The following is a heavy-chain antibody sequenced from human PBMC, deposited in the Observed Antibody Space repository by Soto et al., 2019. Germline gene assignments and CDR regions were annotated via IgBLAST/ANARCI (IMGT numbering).Heavy chain of an antibody. Sequence: GSLRLSCAASGFTFSSYAMHWVRQAPGKGLEWVAVISYDGSNKYYADSVKGRFTISRDNSKNTLYLQMNSLRAEDTAVYYCARDLKGSGSPHYGMDVWGQGTTVTVSS. CDR3: ARDLKGSGSPHYGMDV. CDR2: ISYDGSNK. CDR1: GFTFSSYA. J-gene: IGHJ6*02. V-gene: IGHV3-30-3*01. D-gene: IGHD3-10*01.